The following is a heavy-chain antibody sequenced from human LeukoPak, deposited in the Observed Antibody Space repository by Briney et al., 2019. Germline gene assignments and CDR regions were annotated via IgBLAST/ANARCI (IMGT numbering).Heavy chain of an antibody. J-gene: IGHJ4*02. CDR3: TRGSYGDYEY. CDR1: GLSLSGYW. D-gene: IGHD4-17*01. V-gene: IGHV3-74*01. CDR2: SDPDGSIT. Sequence: GGSLRLSCAASGLSLSGYWVHWVRQAPGKGLVWVARSDPDGSITNYADSVKGRFTISRDNAQNSLYLQMNSLRAEDTAVYYCTRGSYGDYEYWGQGTLVTVSS.